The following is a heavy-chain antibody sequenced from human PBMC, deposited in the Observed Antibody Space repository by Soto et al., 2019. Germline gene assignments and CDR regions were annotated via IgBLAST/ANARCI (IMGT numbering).Heavy chain of an antibody. CDR1: GGSISSCDYY. CDR3: ARYATTIFGVVTLPGGWFDP. Sequence: SETLSLTCTVSGGSISSCDYYWSWIRQPPGKGLEWIGYIYYSGSTYYNPSLKSRVTISVDTSKNQFSLKLSSVTAADTAVYYCARYATTIFGVVTLPGGWFDPWGQGTLVTVSS. J-gene: IGHJ5*02. D-gene: IGHD3-3*01. V-gene: IGHV4-30-4*01. CDR2: IYYSGST.